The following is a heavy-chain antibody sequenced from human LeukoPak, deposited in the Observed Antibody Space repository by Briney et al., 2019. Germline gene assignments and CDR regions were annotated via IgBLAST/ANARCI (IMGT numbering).Heavy chain of an antibody. Sequence: GGSLRLSCAASGFTFSSYRMSWVRQTPGKGLEWLSYITQTGGTIYYADSVKGRFTISRDNAKNSLYLQIDSLRAEDTAIYYCARVNYVSSGWGAPFDCWGQGTLVTVSS. CDR2: ITQTGGTI. CDR3: ARVNYVSSGWGAPFDC. V-gene: IGHV3-48*04. CDR1: GFTFSSYR. J-gene: IGHJ4*02. D-gene: IGHD1-7*01.